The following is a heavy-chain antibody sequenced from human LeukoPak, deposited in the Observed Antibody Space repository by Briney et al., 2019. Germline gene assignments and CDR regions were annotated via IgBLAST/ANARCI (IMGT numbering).Heavy chain of an antibody. V-gene: IGHV3-30*02. CDR3: ARASGGTCYSGVDY. Sequence: GGSLRLSCAASGFTFSSYGMHWVRQAPGKGLEWVAFIRYDGSNKYYADSVKGRFTISRDNSKNTLYLQMNSLRAEDTAVYYCARASGGTCYSGVDYWGQGTLVTVSS. CDR2: IRYDGSNK. D-gene: IGHD2-15*01. J-gene: IGHJ4*02. CDR1: GFTFSSYG.